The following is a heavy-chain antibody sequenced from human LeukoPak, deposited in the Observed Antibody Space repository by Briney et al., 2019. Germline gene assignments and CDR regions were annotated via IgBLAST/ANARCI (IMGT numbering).Heavy chain of an antibody. CDR1: GFTFNNYE. CDR2: ISGGATNI. D-gene: IGHD6-13*01. V-gene: IGHV3-48*03. CDR3: ARAYSSSWTRGYFDY. Sequence: GGSLRLSCAVSGFTFNNYEMNWVRQAPGKGLEWVSSISGGATNIYYADSVKGRFTTSRDNAENSLYLQMNSLRADDTAVYYCARAYSSSWTRGYFDYWGQGTLVTVSS. J-gene: IGHJ4*02.